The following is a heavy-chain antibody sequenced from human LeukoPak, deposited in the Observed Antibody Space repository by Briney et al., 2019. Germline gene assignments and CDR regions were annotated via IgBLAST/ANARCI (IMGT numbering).Heavy chain of an antibody. V-gene: IGHV3-30-3*01. CDR2: ISYDGSNK. J-gene: IGHJ5*02. CDR3: ARGSRIQLNWFDP. D-gene: IGHD5-18*01. CDR1: GFTFSSYA. Sequence: GGSLRLSCAASGFTFSSYAMHWVRQAPGKGLEWVAVISYDGSNKYYADSVKGRFTISRDNSKNTLYLQMNNLRAEDTAVYYCARGSRIQLNWFDPWGQGTLVTVSS.